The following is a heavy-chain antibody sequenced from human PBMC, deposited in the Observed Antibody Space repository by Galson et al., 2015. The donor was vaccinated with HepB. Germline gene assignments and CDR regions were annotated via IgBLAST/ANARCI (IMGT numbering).Heavy chain of an antibody. J-gene: IGHJ6*02. D-gene: IGHD2-2*01. CDR2: ISSSSTTI. Sequence: SLRLSCAASGFTFSSYNMNWVRQAPGKGLEWVSYISSSSTTIYYADSVKGRFTISRDNSKNTLYLQMSSLRAADTAVYYCARVAPAACCGAMDVWGQGTTVTVSS. V-gene: IGHV3-48*01. CDR3: ARVAPAACCGAMDV. CDR1: GFTFSSYN.